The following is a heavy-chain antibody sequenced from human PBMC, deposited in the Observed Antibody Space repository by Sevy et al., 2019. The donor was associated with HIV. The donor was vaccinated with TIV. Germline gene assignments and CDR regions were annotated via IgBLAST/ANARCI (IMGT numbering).Heavy chain of an antibody. V-gene: IGHV4-34*01. CDR1: GGSFSGYY. CDR2: INRSGGT. J-gene: IGHJ4*02. D-gene: IGHD3-3*01. Sequence: SETLSLTCAVSGGSFSGYYWSWIRQPPGKGLEWIGEINRSGGTNYNPSLKSPVTISVDTSKNQFSLKLSSVTAADTAMYYCARGVSDFWSGPGLWGQGTLVTVSS. CDR3: ARGVSDFWSGPGL.